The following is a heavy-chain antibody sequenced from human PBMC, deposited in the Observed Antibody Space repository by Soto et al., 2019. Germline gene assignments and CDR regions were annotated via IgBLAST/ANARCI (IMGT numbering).Heavy chain of an antibody. D-gene: IGHD5-18*01. CDR1: GFNVSRYG. CDR2: ISYDGSNK. Sequence: GGSLRISCEASGFNVSRYGMPWVRQAKSKGLEWVAVISYDGSNKYYADSVKGRFTISRDNSKNTLYLQMNSLTAADTAVYYCARGFLDTAMVTFDYWGQGTLVTVSS. V-gene: IGHV3-30*03. J-gene: IGHJ4*02. CDR3: ARGFLDTAMVTFDY.